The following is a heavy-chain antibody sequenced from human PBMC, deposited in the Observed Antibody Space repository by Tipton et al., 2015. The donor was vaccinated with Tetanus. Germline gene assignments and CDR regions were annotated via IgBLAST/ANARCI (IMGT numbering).Heavy chain of an antibody. CDR2: ISYTGTT. V-gene: IGHV4-31*03. Sequence: TLSLTCTVSGGSITNGGYYWSWIRQHPGKGLDWIGYISYTGTTHYNPSLKSRVTISLDRSKNQFSLKLTSVTAADTAVYYCAGVTAQRTELYFDHWGQGTLVTVSS. J-gene: IGHJ4*02. CDR3: AGVTAQRTELYFDH. CDR1: GGSITNGGYY. D-gene: IGHD6-13*01.